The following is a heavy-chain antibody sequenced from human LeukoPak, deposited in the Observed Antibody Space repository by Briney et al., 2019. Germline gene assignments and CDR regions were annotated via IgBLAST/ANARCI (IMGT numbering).Heavy chain of an antibody. CDR2: ISSSSSTI. CDR3: AKSPFTWNYYDY. J-gene: IGHJ4*02. V-gene: IGHV3-48*01. CDR1: GITFSSYS. D-gene: IGHD1-1*01. Sequence: GGSLRLSCAASGITFSSYSMNWVRQAPGKGLEWVSYISSSSSTIYYADSVKGRFTISRDNSKNSLYLQMSSLRAEDTAVYYCAKSPFTWNYYDYWGQGTLVTVSS.